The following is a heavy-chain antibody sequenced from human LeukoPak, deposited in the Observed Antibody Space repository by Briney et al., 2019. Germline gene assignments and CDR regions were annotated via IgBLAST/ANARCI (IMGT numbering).Heavy chain of an antibody. V-gene: IGHV3-21*01. D-gene: IGHD1/OR15-1a*01. CDR3: ARDGTAPGLYFDL. Sequence: GGSLRLSCAAAGFTFSSYSMNWVRQAPGKGLEWVSSISSSSSYIYYADSVKGRFTISRDNTWNSLYLQMNSLRAEDTAVYYCARDGTAPGLYFDLWGQGTLVTVSS. J-gene: IGHJ4*01. CDR1: GFTFSSYS. CDR2: ISSSSSYI.